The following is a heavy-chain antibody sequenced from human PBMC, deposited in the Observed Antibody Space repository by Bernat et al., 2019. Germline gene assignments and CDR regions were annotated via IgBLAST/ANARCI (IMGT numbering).Heavy chain of an antibody. CDR3: ARVRYDILTGYYEPFDY. CDR1: GFTFSSYW. J-gene: IGHJ4*02. Sequence: EVQLVESGGGLVQPGGSLRLSCAASGFTFSSYWMHWVRQAPGKGLVWVSRINSDGSSTSYADSVKGRFTISRDNAKNTLYLQMNSLRAEDTAVYYCARVRYDILTGYYEPFDYWGQGTLVTVSS. V-gene: IGHV3-74*01. CDR2: INSDGSST. D-gene: IGHD3-9*01.